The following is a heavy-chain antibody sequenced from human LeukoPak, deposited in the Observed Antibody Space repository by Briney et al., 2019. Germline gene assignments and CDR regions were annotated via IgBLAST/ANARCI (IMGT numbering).Heavy chain of an antibody. V-gene: IGHV4-34*01. D-gene: IGHD5-24*01. CDR2: INHSGST. Sequence: LRLSCAASGFTFSDYYMSWIRQAPGKGLEWSGEINHSGSTNYNPSLKSRVTISVDTSKNQFSLKLSSVTAADTAVYYCARGLEMAGEGSFDYWGQGTLVTVSS. CDR1: GFTFSDYY. CDR3: ARGLEMAGEGSFDY. J-gene: IGHJ4*02.